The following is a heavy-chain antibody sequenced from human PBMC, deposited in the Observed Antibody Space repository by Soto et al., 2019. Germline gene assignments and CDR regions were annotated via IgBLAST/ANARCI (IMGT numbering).Heavy chain of an antibody. CDR2: MYYSGST. CDR3: ARESFMYSTTWFDY. D-gene: IGHD2-2*01. Sequence: SETLSLTCTVSGGFIINSYWSWIRQPPGKGLEWIGHMYYSGSTNYNPSLKSRVTISVDTSKNQFSLKLSSVTAADTAVYYCARESFMYSTTWFDYWGQGTLVTVSS. V-gene: IGHV4-59*01. CDR1: GGFIINSY. J-gene: IGHJ4*02.